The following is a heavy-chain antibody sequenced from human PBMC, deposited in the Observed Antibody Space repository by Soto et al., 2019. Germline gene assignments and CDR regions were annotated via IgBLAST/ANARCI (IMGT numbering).Heavy chain of an antibody. CDR1: GGSLSTYF. D-gene: IGHD3-16*01. Sequence: QVQLQQWGAGLLKPSETLSLTCAVSGGSLSTYFWTWIRQPPGKGLEWVGEINHSGSTNYNPSLKSRVTISLDTSKNQISLKLRFVTAADTSVYYCARMRRVGGLRELYNFYYYYIEVWGRGTTVTVSS. V-gene: IGHV4-34*01. CDR3: ARMRRVGGLRELYNFYYYYIEV. CDR2: INHSGST. J-gene: IGHJ6*03.